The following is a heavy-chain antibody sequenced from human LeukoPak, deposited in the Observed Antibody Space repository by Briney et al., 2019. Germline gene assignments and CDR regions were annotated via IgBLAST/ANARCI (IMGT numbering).Heavy chain of an antibody. J-gene: IGHJ3*02. V-gene: IGHV4-30-2*01. CDR2: IYHSGST. CDR3: ARAPVVTQRVENAFDI. D-gene: IGHD4-23*01. CDR1: GGSTSSGGYS. Sequence: SETLSLTCAVSGGSTSSGGYSWSWIRQPPGKGLEWIGYIYHSGSTYYNPSLKSRVTISVDRSKNQFSLKLSSVTAADTAVYYCARAPVVTQRVENAFDIWGQGTMVTVSS.